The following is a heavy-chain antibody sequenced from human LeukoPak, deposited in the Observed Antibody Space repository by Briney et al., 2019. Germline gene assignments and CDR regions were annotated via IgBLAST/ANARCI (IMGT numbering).Heavy chain of an antibody. CDR2: ISGSGGST. Sequence: GSLRLSCAASGFTFSSYAMSWVRQAPGKGLEGVSAISGSGGSTYYSDSVKGRFTISRNNSKNTLYLQMNSLRAEDTAVYYCANLYCSSTSCLYWGQGTLVTVSS. CDR3: ANLYCSSTSCLY. V-gene: IGHV3-23*01. D-gene: IGHD2-2*01. J-gene: IGHJ4*02. CDR1: GFTFSSYA.